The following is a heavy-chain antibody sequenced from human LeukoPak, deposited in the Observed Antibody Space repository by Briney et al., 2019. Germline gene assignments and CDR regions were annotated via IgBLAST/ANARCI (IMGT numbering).Heavy chain of an antibody. V-gene: IGHV4-4*07. CDR2: IYTTGKT. CDR3: ARHGYTASHYFLDF. CDR1: SGSINSYY. J-gene: IGHJ4*02. Sequence: SETLSPTCTVSSGSINSYYWGWVRQPAGRGLEWIERIYTTGKTDYNPSLKSRLTMSVDTSKRQFSLNLMSVTAADTAIYYCARHGYTASHYFLDFWSQGTLVTVSS. D-gene: IGHD3-16*01.